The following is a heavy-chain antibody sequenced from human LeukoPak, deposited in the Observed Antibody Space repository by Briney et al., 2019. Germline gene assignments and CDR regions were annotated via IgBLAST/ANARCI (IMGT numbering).Heavy chain of an antibody. CDR1: GFTVSSNY. CDR3: ARGPYVRYYYDSSGYRTEYFQH. V-gene: IGHV4-34*01. J-gene: IGHJ1*01. Sequence: NAGGSLRLSCAASGFTVSSNYMSWIRQPPGKGLEWIGEINHSGSTNYNPSLKSRVTISVDTSKNQFSLKLSSVTAADTAVYYCARGPYVRYYYDSSGYRTEYFQHWGQGTLVTVSS. CDR2: INHSGST. D-gene: IGHD3-22*01.